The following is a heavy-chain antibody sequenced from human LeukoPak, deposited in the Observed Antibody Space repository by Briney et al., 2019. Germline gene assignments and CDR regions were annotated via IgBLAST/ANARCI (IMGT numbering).Heavy chain of an antibody. CDR2: INPNSGGT. J-gene: IGHJ6*02. CDR3: ARDLAHYYGMDV. V-gene: IGHV1-2*06. D-gene: IGHD3-16*01. Sequence: ASVKVSCKASGGTFSSYAISWVRQAPGQGLEWTGRINPNSGGTNFAQKFQGRVTMTRDTSISTAYMELSRLRSDDTAVYYCARDLAHYYGMDVWGQGTTVTVSS. CDR1: GGTFSSYA.